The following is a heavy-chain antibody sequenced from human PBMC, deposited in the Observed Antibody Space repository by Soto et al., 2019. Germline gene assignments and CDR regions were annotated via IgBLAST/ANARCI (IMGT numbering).Heavy chain of an antibody. D-gene: IGHD5-18*01. CDR2: INPNSGGT. CDR3: ARDLPKLWHYYYYYGMDV. V-gene: IGHV1-2*02. J-gene: IGHJ6*02. CDR1: GYTFTGYY. Sequence: XSVKVSCKASGYTFTGYYMHWVRQAPGQGLEWMGWINPNSGGTNYAQKFQGRVTMTRDTSISTAYMELSRLRSDDTAVYYCARDLPKLWHYYYYYGMDVWGQGTTVTVSS.